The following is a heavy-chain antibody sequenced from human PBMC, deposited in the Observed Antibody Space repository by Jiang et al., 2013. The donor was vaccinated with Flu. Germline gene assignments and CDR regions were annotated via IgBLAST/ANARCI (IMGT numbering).Heavy chain of an antibody. CDR1: GYSFASYW. CDR2: IYPSDSDT. CDR3: ALVEFSFDYAARPTDF. V-gene: IGHV5-51*03. Sequence: YGAEVKKPGESLKISCKGSGYSFASYWIGWVRQRPGKGLEWMGIIYPSDSDTRYSPSFQGQVTISADKSSRTAHLQWSSLKASDTAMYYCALVEFSFDYAARPTDFWGQGTLVTV. D-gene: IGHD3-16*01. J-gene: IGHJ4*02.